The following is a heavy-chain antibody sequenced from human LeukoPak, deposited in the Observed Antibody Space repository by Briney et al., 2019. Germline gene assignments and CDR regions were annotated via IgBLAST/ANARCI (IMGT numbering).Heavy chain of an antibody. Sequence: PSETLSLTCTVSGGSISTYYWSWIRQPPGKGLEWIGFIDQSGSTYYNPSLKSRVTISVDRSKNQFSLKLTSVTAADTAVYYCARGEPFHYWGQGTLVTVSS. CDR2: IDQSGST. D-gene: IGHD1-26*01. CDR3: ARGEPFHY. V-gene: IGHV4-59*12. J-gene: IGHJ4*02. CDR1: GGSISTYY.